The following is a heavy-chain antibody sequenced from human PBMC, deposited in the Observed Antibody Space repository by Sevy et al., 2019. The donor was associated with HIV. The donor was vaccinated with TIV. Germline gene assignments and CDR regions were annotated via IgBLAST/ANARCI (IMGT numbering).Heavy chain of an antibody. CDR3: VREGLGGFSYSLDC. D-gene: IGHD5-18*01. J-gene: IGHJ4*02. CDR2: IRFDGTTK. CDR1: GFTFSRYG. V-gene: IGHV3-30*02. Sequence: GGSLRLSCAASGFTFSRYGMHWVRQAPGKGLDWVAFIRFDGTTKYYGDSVKGRFSISRDNAKNSLYLQMNSLRVDDTALYYCVREGLGGFSYSLDCWGQGTLVTVSS.